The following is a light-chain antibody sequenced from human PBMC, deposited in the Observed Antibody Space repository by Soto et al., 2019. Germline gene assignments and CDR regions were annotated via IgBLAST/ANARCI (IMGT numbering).Light chain of an antibody. V-gene: IGKV3-20*01. CDR1: QSVGNNY. Sequence: EIVLTQFPGTLSLSPGDRATLSCRASQSVGNNYLAWYQQKPGQAPRLIIFNVSSRATGIPHRFSGSGSGTDFSLTISRLEPEDFAVYYCQQYTQSLWTFGQGTKVDIK. CDR2: NVS. CDR3: QQYTQSLWT. J-gene: IGKJ1*01.